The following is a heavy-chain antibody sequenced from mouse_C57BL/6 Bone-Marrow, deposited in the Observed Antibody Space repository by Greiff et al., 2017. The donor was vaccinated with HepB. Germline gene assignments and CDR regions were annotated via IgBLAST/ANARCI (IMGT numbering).Heavy chain of an antibody. CDR2: IDPETGGT. J-gene: IGHJ3*01. Sequence: QVHVKQSWAELVRPGASVTLSCKASGYTFTDYEMHWVKQTPVHGLEWIGAIDPETGGTAYNQKFKGKAILTADKSSSTAYMELRSLTSEDSAVYYCTTPFAYWGQGTLVTVSA. V-gene: IGHV1-15*01. CDR1: GYTFTDYE. CDR3: TTPFAY.